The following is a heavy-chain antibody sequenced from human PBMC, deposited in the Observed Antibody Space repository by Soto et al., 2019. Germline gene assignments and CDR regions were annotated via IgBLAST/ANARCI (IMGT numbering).Heavy chain of an antibody. CDR3: ARGSDGVWNWFDP. CDR2: IYNSGNT. V-gene: IGHV4-30-2*01. Sequence: SETLSLTCAVSGGSISSGFYSWSWIRQPPGQGLEWIGYIYNSGNTYYNPSLMSRVTISVDRYQNHFSLKLTSVTAADTAVYYCARGSDGVWNWFDPWGQGNQVTVSS. CDR1: GGSISSGFYS. J-gene: IGHJ5*02. D-gene: IGHD2-21*02.